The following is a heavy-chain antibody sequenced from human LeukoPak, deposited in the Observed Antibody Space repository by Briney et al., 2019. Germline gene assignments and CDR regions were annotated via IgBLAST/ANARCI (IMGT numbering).Heavy chain of an antibody. CDR1: GYSLTTYY. CDR2: INPSSGST. CDR3: ASRASCSGGSCYMFDY. Sequence: GASVKVSCKASGYSLTTYYIHWVRQAPGQGLEWIGIINPSSGSTSYAQKFQGRVTMTRDTSTSTVYMELSSLRSEDTAVYYCASRASCSGGSCYMFDYWGQGTLVTVSS. J-gene: IGHJ4*02. V-gene: IGHV1-46*01. D-gene: IGHD2-15*01.